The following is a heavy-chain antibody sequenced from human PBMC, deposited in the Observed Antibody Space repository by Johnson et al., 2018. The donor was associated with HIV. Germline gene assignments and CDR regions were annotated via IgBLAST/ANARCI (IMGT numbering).Heavy chain of an antibody. CDR3: AKARDATRQTDALDV. J-gene: IGHJ3*01. V-gene: IGHV3-11*01. CDR1: GFTFSNYD. Sequence: QVQLVESGGGLVKPGGSLRLSCAASGFTFSNYDMSWIRQAPGKGLEWVSNISSGGSVRYYADSVRGRFTISRDNSKNTLYLQMNSLRVEDTAVYYCAKARDATRQTDALDVWGQGTMVTVSS. CDR2: ISSGGSVR.